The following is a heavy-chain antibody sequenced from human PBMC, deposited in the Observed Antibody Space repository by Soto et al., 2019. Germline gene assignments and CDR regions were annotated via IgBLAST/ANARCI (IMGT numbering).Heavy chain of an antibody. Sequence: GGSLRLSCAASGFTFSSYSMNWVRQAPGKGLEWVSSISSSSSYIYYADSVKGRFTISRDNAKNSLYLQMNSLRAEDTAVYYCASLRGSYYYYYMDVWGKGTTVTAP. V-gene: IGHV3-21*01. J-gene: IGHJ6*03. CDR2: ISSSSSYI. D-gene: IGHD3-10*01. CDR3: ASLRGSYYYYYMDV. CDR1: GFTFSSYS.